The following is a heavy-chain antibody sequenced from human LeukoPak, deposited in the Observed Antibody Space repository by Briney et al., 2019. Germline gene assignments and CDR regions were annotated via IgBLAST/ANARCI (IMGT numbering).Heavy chain of an antibody. D-gene: IGHD2-2*01. J-gene: IGHJ4*02. CDR2: ISYDGSNK. Sequence: PGGSLRLSCAAAGFTFSSYGMHWVRQAPGKGLEWVAVISYDGSNKYYADSVKGRFTISRDNSKNTLYLQMNSLRAEDTAVYYCAKEAVRYCSSTSCPDLYFDYWGQGTLVTVSP. CDR1: GFTFSSYG. CDR3: AKEAVRYCSSTSCPDLYFDY. V-gene: IGHV3-30*18.